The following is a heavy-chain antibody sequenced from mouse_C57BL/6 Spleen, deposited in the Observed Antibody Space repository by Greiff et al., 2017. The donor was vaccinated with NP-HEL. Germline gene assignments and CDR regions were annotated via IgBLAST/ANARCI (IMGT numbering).Heavy chain of an antibody. Sequence: VKLVESGAELVRPGASVTLSCKASGYTFTDYEMHWVKQTPVHGLEWIGAIDPETGGTAYNQKFKGKAILTADKSSSTAYMELRSLTSEDSAVYYCTRVYGNYVGGWDYWGQGTTLTVSS. D-gene: IGHD2-1*01. CDR1: GYTFTDYE. V-gene: IGHV1-15*01. CDR2: IDPETGGT. J-gene: IGHJ2*01. CDR3: TRVYGNYVGGWDY.